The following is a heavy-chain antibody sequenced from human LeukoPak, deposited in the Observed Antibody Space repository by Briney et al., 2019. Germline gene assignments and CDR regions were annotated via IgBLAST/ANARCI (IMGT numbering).Heavy chain of an antibody. CDR2: INGDGRNI. Sequence: GGSLRLSCVASGFTFSSYWMHWVRQDARKGLVWVSRINGDGRNINYADSVRGRFTISRDNAKNTLYLQMNSLRADDTAVYYCARVRGGSWYGASLDYWGQGTLVTVSS. J-gene: IGHJ4*02. CDR3: ARVRGGSWYGASLDY. V-gene: IGHV3-74*01. CDR1: GFTFSSYW. D-gene: IGHD6-13*01.